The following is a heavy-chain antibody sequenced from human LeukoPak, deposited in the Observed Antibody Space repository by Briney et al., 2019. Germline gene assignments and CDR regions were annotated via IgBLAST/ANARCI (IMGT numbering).Heavy chain of an antibody. J-gene: IGHJ4*02. Sequence: GGSLRLSCAASGFTFSSYEMNWVRQAPGKGLEWVSYISSSGSTIYYADSVKGRFTISRDNAKNSLHLQMNSLRIEDTALYYCAKDSRGGGYGYWGQGTLVTVSS. CDR1: GFTFSSYE. CDR2: ISSSGSTI. V-gene: IGHV3-48*03. CDR3: AKDSRGGGYGY. D-gene: IGHD5-12*01.